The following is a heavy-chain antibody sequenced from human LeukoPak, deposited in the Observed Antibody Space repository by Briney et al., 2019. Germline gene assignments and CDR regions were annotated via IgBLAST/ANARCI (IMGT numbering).Heavy chain of an antibody. CDR2: INPNSGGT. Sequence: ASVKVSCKASGYTFTGYFMHWVRQAPGQGLEWMGRINPNSGGTNYAQKFQGRLTMTRDTSISTAYMELSRLRSDDTAVYYCARVYGSYYFDYWGQGTLVTVSS. CDR1: GYTFTGYF. CDR3: ARVYGSYYFDY. D-gene: IGHD3-10*01. V-gene: IGHV1-2*06. J-gene: IGHJ4*02.